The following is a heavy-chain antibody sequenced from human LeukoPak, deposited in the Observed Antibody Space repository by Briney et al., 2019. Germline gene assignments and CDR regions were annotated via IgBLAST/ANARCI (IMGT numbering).Heavy chain of an antibody. D-gene: IGHD2-15*01. J-gene: IGHJ6*02. CDR3: ATGRPVVGANYYYYGMDV. Sequence: ASVKVSCKVSGYTLTVLSMHWVRQAPGKGLEWMGGFDPEDGETIYAQKFQGRVTMTEDTSTDTAYMELSSLRSEDTAVYYCATGRPVVGANYYYYGMDVWGQGTTVTVSS. V-gene: IGHV1-24*01. CDR1: GYTLTVLS. CDR2: FDPEDGET.